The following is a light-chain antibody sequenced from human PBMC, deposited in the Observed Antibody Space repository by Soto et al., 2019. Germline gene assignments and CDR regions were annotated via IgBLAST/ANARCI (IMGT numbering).Light chain of an antibody. CDR2: NND. Sequence: QSVLTQPPSASETPGQRVTISCSGSSSHIGSNTVNWYQQLPGTAPKLLMYNNDRRPSGVPDRFSGSKSGTSASLAISGLQSEDEADYYCVAWDDSLKGPVFGGGTKVTVL. V-gene: IGLV1-44*01. CDR1: SSHIGSNT. CDR3: VAWDDSLKGPV. J-gene: IGLJ2*01.